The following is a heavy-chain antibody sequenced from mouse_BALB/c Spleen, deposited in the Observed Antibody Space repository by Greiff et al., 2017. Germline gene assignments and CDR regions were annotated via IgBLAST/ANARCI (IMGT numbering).Heavy chain of an antibody. D-gene: IGHD1-2*01. CDR1: GFSLTSYG. CDR3: ASDRTTATAWFAY. J-gene: IGHJ3*01. V-gene: IGHV2-9*02. CDR2: IWAGGST. Sequence: LQESGPGLVAPSQSLSITCTVSGFSLTSYGVHWVRQPPGKGLEWLGVIWAGGSTNYNSALMSRLSISKDNSKSQVFLKMNSLQTDDTAMYYCASDRTTATAWFAYWGQGTLVTVSA.